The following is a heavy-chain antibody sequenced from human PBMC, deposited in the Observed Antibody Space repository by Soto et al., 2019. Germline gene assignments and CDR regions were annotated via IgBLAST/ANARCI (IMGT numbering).Heavy chain of an antibody. D-gene: IGHD2-15*01. CDR1: GGSISSYY. Sequence: SETLSLTCTVSGGSISSYYWSWIRQPPGKGLEWIGYIYYSGSTNYNPSLKSRVTISVDTSKNQFSLKLSSVTAADTAVYYCARGYCSGGSCYSVSVPWFDPWGKGTLVTVSS. CDR3: ARGYCSGGSCYSVSVPWFDP. V-gene: IGHV4-59*01. J-gene: IGHJ5*02. CDR2: IYYSGST.